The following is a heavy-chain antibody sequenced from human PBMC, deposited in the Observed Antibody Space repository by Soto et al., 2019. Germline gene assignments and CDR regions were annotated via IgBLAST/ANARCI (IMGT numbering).Heavy chain of an antibody. J-gene: IGHJ3*02. Sequence: EVQLLESGGGLVQPGGSLRLSCAASGFTFSSYAMSWVRQAPGKGLEWVSAISGSGGSTYYADSVKGRFTISRDNSKNTLYLQMNSLRAEDTAVYYCAAEERYSTNGVCPGGAFDIWGQGTMVTVSS. CDR2: ISGSGGST. CDR1: GFTFSSYA. CDR3: AAEERYSTNGVCPGGAFDI. D-gene: IGHD2-8*01. V-gene: IGHV3-23*01.